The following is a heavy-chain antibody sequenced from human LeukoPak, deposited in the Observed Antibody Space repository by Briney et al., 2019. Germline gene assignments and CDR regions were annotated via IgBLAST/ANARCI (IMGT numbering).Heavy chain of an antibody. CDR1: GFTFSSYA. CDR2: ISGSGGST. J-gene: IGHJ5*02. CDR3: AKDDYGDYVRWFDP. D-gene: IGHD4-17*01. V-gene: IGHV3-23*01. Sequence: GGSLRLSCAASGFTFSSYAMSWVRQAPGKGLEWVSAISGSGGSTYYADSVKGRLTISRDNSKNTLYLQMNSLRAEDTAVYYCAKDDYGDYVRWFDPWGQGTLVTVSS.